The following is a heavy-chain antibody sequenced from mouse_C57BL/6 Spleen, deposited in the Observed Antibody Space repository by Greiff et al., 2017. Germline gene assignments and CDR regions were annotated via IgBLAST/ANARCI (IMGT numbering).Heavy chain of an antibody. Sequence: QVQLQQSGPGLVAPSQCLSITCTVSGFSFTSYGVSWVRQPPGKGLEWLGVIWGDGSTNNHSALLTRLSISKDNSKSQLFFKLNSLQTDDTATYYCAGRRRRGGAMDYWGKGTSVTVST. CDR1: GFSFTSYG. CDR2: IWGDGST. D-gene: IGHD2-12*01. J-gene: IGHJ4*01. CDR3: AGRRRRGGAMDY. V-gene: IGHV2-3*01.